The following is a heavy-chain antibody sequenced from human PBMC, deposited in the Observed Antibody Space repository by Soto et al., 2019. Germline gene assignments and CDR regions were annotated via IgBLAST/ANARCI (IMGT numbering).Heavy chain of an antibody. Sequence: SETLSLTCTVSGGSISSSSYYWGWIRQPPGKGLEWIGSIYYSGSTYYNPSLKSRVTISVDTSKNQFSLKLSSVTAADTAVYYCATRMYLSGYDYWGQGTLVTVSS. CDR1: GGSISSSSYY. V-gene: IGHV4-39*01. CDR3: ATRMYLSGYDY. J-gene: IGHJ4*02. CDR2: IYYSGST. D-gene: IGHD5-12*01.